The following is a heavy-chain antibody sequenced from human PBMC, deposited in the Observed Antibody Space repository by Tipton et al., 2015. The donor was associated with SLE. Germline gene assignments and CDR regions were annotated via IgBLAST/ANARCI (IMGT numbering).Heavy chain of an antibody. CDR2: IKQDGSAK. J-gene: IGHJ6*03. V-gene: IGHV3-7*03. CDR1: GFTISHHY. D-gene: IGHD3-16*01. Sequence: SLRLSCSVSGFTISHHYMMWVRQAPGKGLEWVANIKQDGSAKYYVDSVKGRFTTSRDNAKNSLYLQMNSLRAEDTAVYYCAKDRWGYYDLDVWGKGTTVTISS. CDR3: AKDRWGYYDLDV.